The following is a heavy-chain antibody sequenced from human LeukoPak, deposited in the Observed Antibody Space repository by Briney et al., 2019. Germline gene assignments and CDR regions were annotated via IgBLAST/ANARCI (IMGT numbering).Heavy chain of an antibody. Sequence: PSETLSLTCTVSGDSINNYYWSWIRQPPGKGLEWIGNIKYSGSSNSNPSLKSRATISVDMSRKHFFLDLISVTAADTAVYYCARAVHYSGTSDQYTGGWYYFDFWGQGTRVTVSS. D-gene: IGHD3-10*01. CDR1: GDSINNYY. CDR3: ARAVHYSGTSDQYTGGWYYFDF. CDR2: IKYSGSS. J-gene: IGHJ4*02. V-gene: IGHV4-59*01.